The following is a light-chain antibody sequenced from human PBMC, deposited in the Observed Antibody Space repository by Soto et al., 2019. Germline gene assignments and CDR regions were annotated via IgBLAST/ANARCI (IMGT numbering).Light chain of an antibody. Sequence: DIQMTQSPSSLSASLGDRVTITCRASQSISNYLNWYQQKPGKAPKLLFYSASTLESGVPSRFSGSGSGTDFTLTISSLQPEDFATYYCQQSYRTPITFGQGTRLETK. CDR2: SAS. V-gene: IGKV1-39*01. CDR3: QQSYRTPIT. J-gene: IGKJ5*01. CDR1: QSISNY.